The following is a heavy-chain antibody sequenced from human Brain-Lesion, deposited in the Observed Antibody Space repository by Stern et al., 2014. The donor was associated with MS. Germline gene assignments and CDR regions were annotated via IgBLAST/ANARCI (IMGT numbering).Heavy chain of an antibody. CDR2: FDPEDGET. J-gene: IGHJ4*02. Sequence: VQLVESGAEVKKPGASVKVSCKVSGYPLTELSMHWVRQAPRKGLEWMGGFDPEDGETICAQKFQGRVTMTEDTSTDTAYMELSSLRSEDTAVYYCATLSPGAGGNYYRHFDYWGQGTLVTVSS. CDR1: GYPLTELS. D-gene: IGHD1-26*01. CDR3: ATLSPGAGGNYYRHFDY. V-gene: IGHV1-24*01.